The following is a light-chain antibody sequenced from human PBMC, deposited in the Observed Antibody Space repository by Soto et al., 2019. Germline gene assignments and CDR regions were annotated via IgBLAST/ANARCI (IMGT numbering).Light chain of an antibody. CDR3: VLYMGSGISV. Sequence: QAVVTQEPSFSVSPGGTVTLTCGLGSGSVSTSSYPSWYQQTPGQAPRTLIYSTNIRSSGVPDRFSGSILGNKAALTITGAQADDESDYYCVLYMGSGISVFGGGTKLTVL. J-gene: IGLJ3*02. CDR2: STN. CDR1: SGSVSTSSY. V-gene: IGLV8-61*01.